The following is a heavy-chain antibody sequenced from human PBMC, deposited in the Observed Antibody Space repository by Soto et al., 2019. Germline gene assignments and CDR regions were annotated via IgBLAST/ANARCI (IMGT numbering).Heavy chain of an antibody. J-gene: IGHJ6*02. V-gene: IGHV5-51*01. CDR1: GYSFTSYW. Sequence: GESLKISCKGSGYSFTSYWIGWVRQMPGKGLEWMGIIYPGDSDTRYSPSFQGQVTISADKSISTAYLQWSSLKASDTAMSYCARLGLRHYYYYYGMDVWGQVTTVTASS. CDR2: IYPGDSDT. D-gene: IGHD4-17*01. CDR3: ARLGLRHYYYYYGMDV.